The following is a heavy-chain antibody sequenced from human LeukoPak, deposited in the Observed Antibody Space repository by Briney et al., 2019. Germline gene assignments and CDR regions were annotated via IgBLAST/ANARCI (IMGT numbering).Heavy chain of an antibody. V-gene: IGHV3-7*03. CDR3: ARVWAAAADY. CDR1: GFIFTNYF. D-gene: IGHD6-13*01. Sequence: PGGSLRLSCAASGFIFTNYFMSWVRQAPGKGLEWVASIKHDGSEKYYVDSVRGRFTISRDNAKDSLYLQMNSLRAEDTAVYYCARVWAAAADYWGQGTLVTVSS. J-gene: IGHJ4*02. CDR2: IKHDGSEK.